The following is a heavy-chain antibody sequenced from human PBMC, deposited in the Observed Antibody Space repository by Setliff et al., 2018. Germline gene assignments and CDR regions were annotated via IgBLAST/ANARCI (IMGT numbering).Heavy chain of an antibody. D-gene: IGHD3-10*01. CDR2: IMTDGSEK. CDR3: FGAGTCSY. V-gene: IGHV3-7*01. Sequence: GGSLRLSCAASGFIFSSSQMSWVRQAPGKGLEWVAMIMTDGSEKYYVDSVKGRFTIFRDNSKNTLYLQMSSLRADDTAVYYCFGAGTCSYWGQGTLVTVSS. CDR1: GFIFSSSQ. J-gene: IGHJ4*02.